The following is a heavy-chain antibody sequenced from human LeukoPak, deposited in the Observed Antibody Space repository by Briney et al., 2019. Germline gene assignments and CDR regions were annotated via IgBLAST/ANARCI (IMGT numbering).Heavy chain of an antibody. J-gene: IGHJ4*02. CDR3: ARAFWSGYFDY. Sequence: GGSLRLSCAASGFTFSSYGMHLVRQAPGKGLEWVAVIWYDGSNKYYADSVKGRFTISRDNSKNTLYLQMNSLRAEDTAVYYCARAFWSGYFDYWGQGTLVTVSS. CDR1: GFTFSSYG. V-gene: IGHV3-33*01. CDR2: IWYDGSNK. D-gene: IGHD3-3*01.